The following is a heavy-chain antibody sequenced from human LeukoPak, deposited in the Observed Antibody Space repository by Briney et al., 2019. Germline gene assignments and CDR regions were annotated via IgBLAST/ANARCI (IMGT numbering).Heavy chain of an antibody. CDR1: GYTFTNYG. Sequence: ASVKVSCKAPGYTFTNYGLTLLRQAPGPGLEWMGWISVYNDKSNYAQKFQGRVTMTADTSTRTAYLELRSLRSDDTAVYYCARTVAGGGYWYFDLWGRGTLVTVSS. CDR2: ISVYNDKS. CDR3: ARTVAGGGYWYFDL. V-gene: IGHV1-18*01. D-gene: IGHD6-19*01. J-gene: IGHJ2*01.